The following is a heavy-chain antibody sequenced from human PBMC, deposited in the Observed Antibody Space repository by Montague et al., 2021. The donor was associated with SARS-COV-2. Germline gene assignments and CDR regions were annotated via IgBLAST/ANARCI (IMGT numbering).Heavy chain of an antibody. CDR2: INDRGVTNY. Sequence: SETLSLTCAVYGESFSGFFWSWIRQPPGKGLEWIAEINDRGVTNYNYNPSLGSRVTISADTSKNQFSLKLRSVTAADTAVYYCARGRIELSMIVVVMTGASYYMDVWGKGTTVTVPS. V-gene: IGHV4-34*01. J-gene: IGHJ6*03. CDR1: GESFSGFF. D-gene: IGHD3-22*01. CDR3: ARGRIELSMIVVVMTGASYYMDV.